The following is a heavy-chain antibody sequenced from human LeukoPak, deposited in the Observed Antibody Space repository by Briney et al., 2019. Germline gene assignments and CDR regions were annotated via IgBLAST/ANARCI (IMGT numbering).Heavy chain of an antibody. CDR1: GGSISSSSYY. CDR2: IYYSGST. V-gene: IGHV4-39*07. CDR3: ARAVVVPAADSVVVDY. J-gene: IGHJ4*02. Sequence: PSETLSLTCTVSGGSISSSSYYWGWIRQPPGKGLEWIGSIYYSGSTYYNPSLKSRVTIPVDTSKNQFSLKLSSVTAADTAVYYCARAVVVPAADSVVVDYWGQGTLVTVSS. D-gene: IGHD2-2*01.